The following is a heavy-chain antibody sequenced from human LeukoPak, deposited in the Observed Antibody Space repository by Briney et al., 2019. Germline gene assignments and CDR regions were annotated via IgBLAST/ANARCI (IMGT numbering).Heavy chain of an antibody. CDR1: GGTFSSYA. Sequence: GSSVKVSCKASGGTFSSYAISWMRQAPGQGLEWMGGIIPIFGTANYAQKFQGRVTITADESTSTAYMELSSLRSEDTAVYYCASRGGREEPRPYYYYYYMDVWGKGTTVTVSS. V-gene: IGHV1-69*01. J-gene: IGHJ6*03. CDR2: IIPIFGTA. CDR3: ASRGGREEPRPYYYYYYMDV. D-gene: IGHD3-16*01.